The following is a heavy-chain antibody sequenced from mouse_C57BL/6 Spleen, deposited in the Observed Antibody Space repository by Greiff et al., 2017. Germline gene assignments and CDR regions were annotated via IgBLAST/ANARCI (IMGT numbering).Heavy chain of an antibody. Sequence: VKLQQPGAELVRPGSSVKLSCKASGYTFTSYWMHWVKQRPIQGLEWIGNIDPSDSETHYNQKFKDKATLTVDKSSSTAYMQLSSLTSEDSAVYYCAREEAYGSALDYWGQGTTLTVSS. J-gene: IGHJ2*01. D-gene: IGHD1-1*01. CDR1: GYTFTSYW. CDR3: AREEAYGSALDY. CDR2: IDPSDSET. V-gene: IGHV1-52*01.